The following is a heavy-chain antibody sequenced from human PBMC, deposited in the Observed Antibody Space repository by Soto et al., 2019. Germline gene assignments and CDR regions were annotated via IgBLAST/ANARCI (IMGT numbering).Heavy chain of an antibody. V-gene: IGHV1-46*01. J-gene: IGHJ6*02. CDR3: ARDLGYELRYFDWLFYGMDV. D-gene: IGHD3-9*01. Sequence: ASVKVSCKASGYTFTSYYMHWVRQAPGQGLEWMGIINPSGGSTSYAQKFQGRVTMTRDTSTSTVYMELSSLRSEDTAVYYCARDLGYELRYFDWLFYGMDVWGQGTTVTVSS. CDR2: INPSGGST. CDR1: GYTFTSYY.